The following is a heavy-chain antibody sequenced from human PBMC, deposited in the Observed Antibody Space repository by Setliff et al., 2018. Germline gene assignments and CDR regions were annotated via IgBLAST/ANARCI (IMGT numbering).Heavy chain of an antibody. V-gene: IGHV4-39*01. CDR1: GASIRNNYY. CDR2: IFYNGMA. J-gene: IGHJ4*02. Sequence: SSETLSLTCAVSGASIRNNYYWGWIRQSPGTGLEWIGSIFYNGMAYYNPSLKSRVTISVDTAKNQFSLKLTSVTAADTAVYYCARTGTYRYFDYWGQGTRVTVSS. CDR3: ARTGTYRYFDY. D-gene: IGHD1-1*01.